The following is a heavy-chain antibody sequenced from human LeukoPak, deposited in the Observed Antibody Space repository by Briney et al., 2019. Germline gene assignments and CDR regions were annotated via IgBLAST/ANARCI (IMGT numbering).Heavy chain of an antibody. J-gene: IGHJ6*03. Sequence: PSETLSLTCTVSGGSISSSSYYWGWIRQPPGKGLEWIGSIYYSGSTYYNPSLKSRVTISVDTSKNQFSLKLSSVTAADTAVYYCARHPRKKGSRYYYYYVDVWGKGTTVTVSS. V-gene: IGHV4-39*01. D-gene: IGHD1-14*01. CDR1: GGSISSSSYY. CDR3: ARHPRKKGSRYYYYYVDV. CDR2: IYYSGST.